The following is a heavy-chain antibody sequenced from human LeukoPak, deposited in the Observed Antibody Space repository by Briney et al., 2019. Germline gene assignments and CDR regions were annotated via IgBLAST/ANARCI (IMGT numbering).Heavy chain of an antibody. CDR2: ISGSGGST. CDR1: GFTFSSYA. V-gene: IGHV3-23*01. Sequence: PGGSLRLSCAASGFTFSSYAMSWVRQAPGKGLEWVSAISGSGGSTYYADSVKGRFTISRDNSKNTLYLQMNSLRAEDTAVYYCAKDAGYCSSTSCYTDYYYYYGMDVGGQGTTVTVSS. D-gene: IGHD2-2*02. J-gene: IGHJ6*02. CDR3: AKDAGYCSSTSCYTDYYYYYGMDV.